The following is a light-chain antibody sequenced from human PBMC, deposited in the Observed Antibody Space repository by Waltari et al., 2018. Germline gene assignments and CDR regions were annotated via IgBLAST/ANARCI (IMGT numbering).Light chain of an antibody. CDR2: SNT. V-gene: IGLV1-40*01. Sequence: QSVLTQPPSVSGAPGQRVTVSCTGSSSNIGAGYDLHWYQQLPGKVPKLLIFSNTTRAAGVPDRFSGSKSGTSASLAISGLQAEDEAVYYCQSFDSSLNGLLFGGGTKLTVL. CDR1: SSNIGAGYD. J-gene: IGLJ2*01. CDR3: QSFDSSLNGLL.